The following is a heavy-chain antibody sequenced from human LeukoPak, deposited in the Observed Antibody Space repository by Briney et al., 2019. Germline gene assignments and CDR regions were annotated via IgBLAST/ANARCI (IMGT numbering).Heavy chain of an antibody. Sequence: SETLSLTCAVYGGSFSGYYWSWIRQPPGKGLEWIGEINHSGSTNYNPSLKSRVTISVDTSKNQFSLKLSSVTAADTAVYYCEVIGGDAFDIWGQGTMVTVSS. CDR3: EVIGGDAFDI. J-gene: IGHJ3*02. CDR1: GGSFSGYY. V-gene: IGHV4-34*01. D-gene: IGHD4-23*01. CDR2: INHSGST.